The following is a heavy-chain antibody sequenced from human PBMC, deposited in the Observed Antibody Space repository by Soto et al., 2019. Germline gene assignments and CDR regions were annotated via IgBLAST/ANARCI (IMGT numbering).Heavy chain of an antibody. J-gene: IGHJ6*04. Sequence: ASVKVSCKASGGTFSSYAISWVRQAPGQGLEWMGGIIPIFGTANYAQKFQGRVTITADKSTSTAYMELSSLRSEDTAVYYCASLTFIAAAGFYYYYGMEVWGEGTTVTVSS. V-gene: IGHV1-69*06. CDR2: IIPIFGTA. CDR1: GGTFSSYA. D-gene: IGHD6-13*01. CDR3: ASLTFIAAAGFYYYYGMEV.